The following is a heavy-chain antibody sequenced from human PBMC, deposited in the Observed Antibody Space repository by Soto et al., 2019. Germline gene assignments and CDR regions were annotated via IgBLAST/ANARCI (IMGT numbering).Heavy chain of an antibody. D-gene: IGHD6-19*01. CDR3: AKSLRAVSSGMGY. CDR1: YT. Sequence: YTINWIRQAPGTGLEWVSAISGSGGSTYYADSVKGRFTISRDNSKNTLYLQMNSLRAEDTAVYSCAKSLRAVSSGMGYCVQGTLVPVS. V-gene: IGHV3-23*01. CDR2: ISGSGGST. J-gene: IGHJ4*02.